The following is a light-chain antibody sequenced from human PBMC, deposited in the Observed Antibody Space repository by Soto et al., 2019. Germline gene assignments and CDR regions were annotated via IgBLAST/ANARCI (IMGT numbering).Light chain of an antibody. CDR2: AAS. J-gene: IGKJ4*01. V-gene: IGKV1-8*01. CDR1: QGISSY. Sequence: AIRMTQSPSSFSASTGDRVTITCRASQGISSYLAWYQQKPGKAPKLLIYAASTLQSGVPSRFSGSGSGTDFTLTISCLQSEDFATYYCQQYYSYSFPFGGGPKVEIK. CDR3: QQYYSYSFP.